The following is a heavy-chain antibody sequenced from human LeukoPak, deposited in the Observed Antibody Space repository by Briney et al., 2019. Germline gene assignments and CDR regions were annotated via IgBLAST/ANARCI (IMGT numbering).Heavy chain of an antibody. CDR3: ARQIASAGTAGFDF. D-gene: IGHD6-13*01. CDR1: GGSISSYY. Sequence: PSETLSLTCTVSGGSISSYYWSWIRQPAGKGLEWIGRIYSTGSTNYNPSLKSRVTMSVDTSKNQFSLRLSSGTAADTAVYYCARQIASAGTAGFDFWGQGALVTVSS. V-gene: IGHV4-4*07. J-gene: IGHJ4*02. CDR2: IYSTGST.